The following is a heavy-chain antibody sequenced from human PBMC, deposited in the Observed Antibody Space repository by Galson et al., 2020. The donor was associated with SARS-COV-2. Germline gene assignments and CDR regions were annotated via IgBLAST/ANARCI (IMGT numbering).Heavy chain of an antibody. CDR3: ASPYLAAASFFGAFDL. D-gene: IGHD6-13*01. Sequence: GESLKISCAGSGFSFSDYEMNWVRHGPGKGLEWVSYISSSGTTVYYADSVKGRFTISRDNAKNSLYLQMTSLRAEDTAIYYCASPYLAAASFFGAFDLWGPGTMVTVSS. CDR1: GFSFSDYE. V-gene: IGHV3-48*03. J-gene: IGHJ3*01. CDR2: ISSSGTTV.